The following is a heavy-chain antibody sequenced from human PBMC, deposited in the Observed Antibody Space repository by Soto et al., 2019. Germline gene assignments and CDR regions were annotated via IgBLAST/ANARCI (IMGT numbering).Heavy chain of an antibody. CDR2: ISAYNGNT. J-gene: IGHJ6*02. D-gene: IGHD6-13*01. CDR1: GYTFTSYG. CDR3: ARDPIAAAAHSFDYYCYGMDV. V-gene: IGHV1-18*01. Sequence: ASVKVSCKASGYTFTSYGISWVRQAPGQGLERMGWISAYNGNTNYAQKLQGRVTMTTDTSTSTAYMELRSLRSDDTAVYYCARDPIAAAAHSFDYYCYGMDVWGQGTTVTVSS.